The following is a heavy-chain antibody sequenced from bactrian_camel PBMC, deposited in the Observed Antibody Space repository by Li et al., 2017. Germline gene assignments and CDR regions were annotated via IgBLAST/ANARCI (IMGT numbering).Heavy chain of an antibody. D-gene: IGHD3*01. CDR1: GITLSSHN. J-gene: IGHJ4*01. V-gene: IGHV3S67*01. CDR2: ISSDGST. Sequence: VQLVESGGGLVQPGGSLRLSCATSGITLSSHNMNWVRQAPGNECDLVSSISSDGSTHYADSVKGRFTISQNNAKSTLYLQMNNLKPEDTAVYYCAADRRPLLARTLVSAYYSYWGQGTQVTVS. CDR3: AADRRPLLARTLVSAYYSY.